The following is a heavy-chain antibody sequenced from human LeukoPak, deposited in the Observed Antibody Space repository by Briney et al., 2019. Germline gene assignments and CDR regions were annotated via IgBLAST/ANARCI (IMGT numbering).Heavy chain of an antibody. CDR1: GYTFTGYY. CDR2: INPNSGGT. D-gene: IGHD3-16*02. CDR3: ARVARSDYVWGSYRSWLLDY. J-gene: IGHJ4*02. Sequence: GASVKVSCKASGYTFTGYYMHWVRQAPGQGLEWMGWINPNSGGTNYAQKFQGKVTMTRDTSISTAYMGLSRLRSDDTAVYYCARVARSDYVWGSYRSWLLDYWGQGTLVTVSS. V-gene: IGHV1-2*02.